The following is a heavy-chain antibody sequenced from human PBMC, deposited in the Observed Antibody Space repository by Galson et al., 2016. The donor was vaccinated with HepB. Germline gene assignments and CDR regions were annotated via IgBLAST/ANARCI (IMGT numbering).Heavy chain of an antibody. D-gene: IGHD3-16*01. V-gene: IGHV1-69*13. CDR1: GGTFSSYV. Sequence: SVKVSCKASGGTFSSYVISWVRQAPGQGLEWMGGIIPMFRTANYAQNFQATVTITADESTSTAYMELSSLTSEDTAIYYCARKGGTGAFDIWGQGTMVTVSS. CDR2: IIPMFRTA. CDR3: ARKGGTGAFDI. J-gene: IGHJ3*02.